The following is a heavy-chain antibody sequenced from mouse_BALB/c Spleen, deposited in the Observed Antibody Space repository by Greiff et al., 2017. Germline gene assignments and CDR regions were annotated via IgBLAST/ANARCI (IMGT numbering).Heavy chain of an antibody. J-gene: IGHJ3*01. D-gene: IGHD2-4*01. Sequence: LVESGGGLVQPGGSRKLSCAASGFTFSSFGMHWVRQAPEKGLEWVAYISSGSSTIYYADTVKGRFTISRDNPKNTLFLQMTSLRSEDTAMYYCARSSVYYDYAGFAYWGQGTLVTVSA. CDR3: ARSSVYYDYAGFAY. V-gene: IGHV5-17*02. CDR1: GFTFSSFG. CDR2: ISSGSSTI.